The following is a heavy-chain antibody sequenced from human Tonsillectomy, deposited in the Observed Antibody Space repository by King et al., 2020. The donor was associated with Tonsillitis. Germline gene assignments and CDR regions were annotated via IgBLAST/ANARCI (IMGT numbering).Heavy chain of an antibody. V-gene: IGHV3-33*01. CDR3: ADYYLEY. J-gene: IGHJ4*02. CDR1: GFTFSNND. Sequence: QLVQSGGCVVQPGRSLRLSCAASGFTFSNNDMHWVRQAPGKGLEWVAVIWYDGSNKNYADSVKCRFTISRDNSKNTLYLQMNSLRAEGTAVYYCADYYLEYWGQGTSVTVSS. CDR2: IWYDGSNK.